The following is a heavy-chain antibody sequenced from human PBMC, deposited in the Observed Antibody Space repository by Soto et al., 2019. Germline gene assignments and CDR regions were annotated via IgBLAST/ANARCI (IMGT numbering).Heavy chain of an antibody. CDR1: GFTFSDYY. V-gene: IGHV3-72*01. J-gene: IGHJ4*02. CDR3: SRAGILTTPYYTDY. D-gene: IGHD2-21*01. Sequence: EVQLVESGGGLVQPKGSLRLSCVASGFTFSDYYMDWVRQAPGKGLEWVGRVRNKVNSYTTEYAASVKGRFTVSRDDSRNSVYLQMNSLKTGDTAMYYCSRAGILTTPYYTDYWGLGTLVTVSS. CDR2: VRNKVNSYTT.